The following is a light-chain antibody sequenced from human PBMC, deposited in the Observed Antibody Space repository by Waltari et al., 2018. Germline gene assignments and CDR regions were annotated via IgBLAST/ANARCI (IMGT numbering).Light chain of an antibody. CDR1: QNIYTS. CDR3: QQYYNNPPT. V-gene: IGKV1-NL1*01. J-gene: IGKJ4*01. CDR2: GAS. Sequence: DIQMTQSPSALSASIGDRVTISCRASQNIYTSLAWYQQKPVKAPRLLIYGASRLQSGIPSRFSGGGSGTDFTLTISSLQPEDSGNFYCQQYYNNPPTFGGGTKVEIK.